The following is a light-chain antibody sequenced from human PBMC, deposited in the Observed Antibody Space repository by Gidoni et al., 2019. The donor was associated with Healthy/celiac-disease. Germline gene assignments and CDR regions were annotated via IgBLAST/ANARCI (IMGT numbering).Light chain of an antibody. Sequence: PGERATLSCRASQSVSSNLAWYQQKPGQAPRLLIYGASTRATGIPARFSGSGSGTEFTLTISSLQSEDFSVYYCQQYNNWPPMYTFGQGTKLEIK. CDR3: QQYNNWPPMYT. V-gene: IGKV3-15*01. CDR2: GAS. J-gene: IGKJ2*01. CDR1: QSVSSN.